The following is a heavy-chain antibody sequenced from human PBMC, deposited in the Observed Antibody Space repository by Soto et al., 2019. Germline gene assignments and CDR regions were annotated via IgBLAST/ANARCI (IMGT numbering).Heavy chain of an antibody. CDR3: ARDTVLTGMFDL. D-gene: IGHD3-16*01. J-gene: IGHJ5*02. V-gene: IGHV4-59*01. CDR1: GGSIGSYH. Sequence: QVLLQESGPGQVKPSETLSLTCTVSGGSIGSYHWSWVRQPPGKGLEWIASVYYTGTTNYNPSLGNRVTISIGAPENQISLKLTSVTAAGRAFYYCARDTVLTGMFDLWGQGTLVTVSS. CDR2: VYYTGTT.